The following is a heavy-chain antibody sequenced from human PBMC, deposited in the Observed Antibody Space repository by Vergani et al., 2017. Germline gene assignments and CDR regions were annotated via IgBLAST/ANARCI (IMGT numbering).Heavy chain of an antibody. J-gene: IGHJ5*02. Sequence: EVQLEESGGGLVLPGRSLRLSCVASGFTSAGYAMHWVRQAPGKGLEWVSGISWNSNSIGYADSVKGRFTISRDNAKNSLYLQMNSLRAEDTALYYCANGLDTSSGGGWVDPWGQGTMVTVAS. CDR2: ISWNSNSI. CDR1: GFTSAGYA. CDR3: ANGLDTSSGGGWVDP. D-gene: IGHD3/OR15-3a*01. V-gene: IGHV3-9*02.